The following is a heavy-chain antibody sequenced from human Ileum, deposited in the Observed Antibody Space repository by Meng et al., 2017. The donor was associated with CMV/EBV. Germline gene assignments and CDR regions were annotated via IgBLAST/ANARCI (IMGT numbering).Heavy chain of an antibody. CDR2: IYSGGSST. J-gene: IGHJ6*02. D-gene: IGHD3-10*01. CDR3: AKGVIITSYYDYGMDV. CDR1: GFTFSSYA. V-gene: IGHV3-23*03. Sequence: GESLKISCAASGFTFSSYAMSWVRQAPGKGLEWVSVIYSGGSSTYYADSVKGRFTISRDNSKNTLYLQMSNLRAEDTAVYYCAKGVIITSYYDYGMDVWGQGTTVTVSS.